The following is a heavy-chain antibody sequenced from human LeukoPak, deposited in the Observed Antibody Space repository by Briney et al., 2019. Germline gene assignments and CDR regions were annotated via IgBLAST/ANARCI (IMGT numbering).Heavy chain of an antibody. V-gene: IGHV4-34*01. CDR1: GGSFSGYY. CDR3: ARKSGHDYYDSSGYYYHY. J-gene: IGHJ4*02. Sequence: SETLSLTCAVYGGSFSGYYWSWIRQPPGKGLEWIGEINHSGSTNYNPSLKSRVTISVDTSKNQFSLKLSSVTAADTAVYYCARKSGHDYYDSSGYYYHYWGQGILVTVSS. D-gene: IGHD3-22*01. CDR2: INHSGST.